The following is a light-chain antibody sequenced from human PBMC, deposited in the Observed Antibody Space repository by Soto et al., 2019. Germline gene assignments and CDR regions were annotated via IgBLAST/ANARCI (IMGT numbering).Light chain of an antibody. V-gene: IGKV3D-20*02. CDR2: GAS. CDR3: QQRTNWPDT. CDR1: QSVSNNY. Sequence: VLTQSPDSLSLSPGERVTLSCRASQSVSNNYLAWYQQKPGQAPRLLIYGASNRATGIPDRFSGSGSGTDFTLTISSLEPEDFAVYYCQQRTNWPDTFGQGTRLEIK. J-gene: IGKJ5*01.